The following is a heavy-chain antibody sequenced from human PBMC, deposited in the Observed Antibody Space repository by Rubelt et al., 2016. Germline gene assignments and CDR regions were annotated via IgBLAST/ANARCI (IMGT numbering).Heavy chain of an antibody. D-gene: IGHD1-26*01. CDR3: AREAYSGRYPLIDY. CDR2: ISAYNGNT. Sequence: QVQLVQSGSELKKPGASVKVSCKASGYTFTSYAMNWVRQAPGQGLEWMGWISAYNGNTNHAQKLQGRVTMTTDTSTSTAYMELRSLRSDDTAVYYCAREAYSGRYPLIDYWGQGTLVTVSS. V-gene: IGHV1-18*01. J-gene: IGHJ4*02. CDR1: GYTFTSYA.